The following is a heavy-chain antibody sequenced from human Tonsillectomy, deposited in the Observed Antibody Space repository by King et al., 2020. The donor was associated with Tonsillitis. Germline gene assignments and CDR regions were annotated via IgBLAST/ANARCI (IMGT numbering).Heavy chain of an antibody. CDR1: GGSISSSDHF. V-gene: IGHV4-39*01. CDR2: MYYSGNI. Sequence: QLQESGPGVVKPSETLSLTCTVSGGSISSSDHFWAWIRQPPGKGLEWIGYMYYSGNIFYNPSLKSRITISGGTSENRFALKLSSLTAADTSVYFCARYVSGTFDFWGQGALVTVSS. J-gene: IGHJ4*02. D-gene: IGHD1-26*01. CDR3: ARYVSGTFDF.